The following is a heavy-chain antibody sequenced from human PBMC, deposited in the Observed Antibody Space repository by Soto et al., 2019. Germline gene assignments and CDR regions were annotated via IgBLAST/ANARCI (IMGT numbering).Heavy chain of an antibody. V-gene: IGHV4-39*01. D-gene: IGHD1-26*01. CDR1: GGSITSSSYY. CDR2: IYYSGST. CDR3: ATQEVGGSYVYTFDP. Sequence: QLHLRESGPGLVKPSETLSLTYTASGGSITSSSYYWGLIRQPPGKGLEWIGSIYYSGSTYYNPSLMRRVTISVDTSKNQFSLKLSSVTAADTAVYYCATQEVGGSYVYTFDPWGQGTLVTVSS. J-gene: IGHJ5*02.